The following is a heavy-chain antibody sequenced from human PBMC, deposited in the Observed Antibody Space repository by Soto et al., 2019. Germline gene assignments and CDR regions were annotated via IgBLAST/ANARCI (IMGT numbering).Heavy chain of an antibody. CDR3: AKDGDYYYDSSGYVDY. CDR1: GFTFTNYA. Sequence: GGSLRLSCAASGFTFTNYAMNWVRQAPGKGLEWVSTITGGGGGRTYYADSVKGRFTISRDNSKNTLYLQMNSLRAEDTAVYYCAKDGDYYYDSSGYVDYWGQGTLVTVSS. CDR2: ITGGGGGRT. V-gene: IGHV3-23*01. J-gene: IGHJ4*02. D-gene: IGHD3-22*01.